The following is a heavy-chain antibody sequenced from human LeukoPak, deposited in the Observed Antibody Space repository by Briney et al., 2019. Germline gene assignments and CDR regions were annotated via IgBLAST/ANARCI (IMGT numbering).Heavy chain of an antibody. V-gene: IGHV4-59*12. Sequence: SETLSLTCTVSGGSINNYYWSWIRQPPGKGLEWIGYIYYGGSTNYTPSLKSRVTTSVDTSKNQFSLKLSSVTAADTAVYYCARDREGYSGYDYDFDFWGQGTLVTVSS. J-gene: IGHJ4*02. CDR2: IYYGGST. D-gene: IGHD5-12*01. CDR3: ARDREGYSGYDYDFDF. CDR1: GGSINNYY.